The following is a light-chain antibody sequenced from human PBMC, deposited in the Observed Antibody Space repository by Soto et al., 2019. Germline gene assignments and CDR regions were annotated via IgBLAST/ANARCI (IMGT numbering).Light chain of an antibody. CDR1: QDISNY. J-gene: IGKJ4*01. CDR2: DAS. Sequence: DIQMTQSPSSLSASVGDRVTITCQASQDISNYLNWYQQKPGKAPKLLIYDASNLETGVPSRFSGSGSGTDCTFTISRLQPEDIATYYCQQYDNLPLTFGGGTNVEIK. CDR3: QQYDNLPLT. V-gene: IGKV1-33*01.